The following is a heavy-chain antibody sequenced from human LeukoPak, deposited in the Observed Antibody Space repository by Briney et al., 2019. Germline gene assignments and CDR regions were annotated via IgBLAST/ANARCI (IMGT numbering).Heavy chain of an antibody. Sequence: GASVKVSCKASGYTFTDYYMHWVRKAPGQGLEWMGWINPNSGGTNYAQKFQGRVTMTRDTSISTAYMELSRLRSDDTAVYYCARGGNYDILTGYFWAWGQGTLVTVSS. CDR2: INPNSGGT. J-gene: IGHJ5*02. V-gene: IGHV1-2*02. D-gene: IGHD3-9*01. CDR1: GYTFTDYY. CDR3: ARGGNYDILTGYFWA.